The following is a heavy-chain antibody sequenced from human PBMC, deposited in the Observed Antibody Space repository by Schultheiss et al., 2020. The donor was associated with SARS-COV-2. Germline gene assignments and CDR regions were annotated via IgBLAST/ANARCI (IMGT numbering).Heavy chain of an antibody. CDR2: INHSGST. Sequence: SQTLSLTCAVYGGSFSGYYWSWIRQPPGKGLEWIGEINHSGSTNYNPSLKSRVTMSVDTSKNQFSLKLSSVTAADTAVYYCARDQYGSSSGPGNYWGHGTLVTVSS. D-gene: IGHD6-6*01. V-gene: IGHV4-34*01. CDR1: GGSFSGYY. J-gene: IGHJ4*01. CDR3: ARDQYGSSSGPGNY.